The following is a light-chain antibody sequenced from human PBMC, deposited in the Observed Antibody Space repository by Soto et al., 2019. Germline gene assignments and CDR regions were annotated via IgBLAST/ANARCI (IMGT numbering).Light chain of an antibody. J-gene: IGKJ2*01. CDR3: QQRSNWPPT. V-gene: IGKV3-11*01. CDR2: DES. CDR1: QRVSSY. Sequence: EIVLTQSPATLYLSPGERATLSCRASQRVSSYLAWYQQKPGQAHRLLIYDESNRATGIPARFSGSGSGTDFTLTIISLAPEDFAVYYCQQRSNWPPTFGQGTQLEIK.